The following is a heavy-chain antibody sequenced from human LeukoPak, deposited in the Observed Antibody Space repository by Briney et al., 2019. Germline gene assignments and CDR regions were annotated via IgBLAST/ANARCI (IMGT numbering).Heavy chain of an antibody. J-gene: IGHJ4*02. D-gene: IGHD3-22*01. Sequence: GGSLRLSCAASGYTFSDFSVNWVRQAPGKGLEWVSSISVRGDYTYYADSVRGRFSISRDDARNSLYLQMNSLRAEDTAVYYCVRLRKNSGRSGCYYYYDYWGQGTLVTVSS. V-gene: IGHV3-21*01. CDR2: ISVRGDYT. CDR1: GYTFSDFS. CDR3: VRLRKNSGRSGCYYYYDY.